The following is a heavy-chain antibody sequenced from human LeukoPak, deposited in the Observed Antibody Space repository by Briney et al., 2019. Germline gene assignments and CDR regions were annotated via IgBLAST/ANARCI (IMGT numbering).Heavy chain of an antibody. CDR1: GGTFSSYA. Sequence: GASVKVSCKASGGTFSSYAISWVRQAPGQGLEWMGGIIPIFGTANYAQKFQGRVTITADKSTSTAYMELSSLRSEDTAVYYCARGYYGTYSSGWYDHFDYWGQGTLVTVSS. J-gene: IGHJ4*02. CDR2: IIPIFGTA. CDR3: ARGYYGTYSSGWYDHFDY. V-gene: IGHV1-69*06. D-gene: IGHD6-19*01.